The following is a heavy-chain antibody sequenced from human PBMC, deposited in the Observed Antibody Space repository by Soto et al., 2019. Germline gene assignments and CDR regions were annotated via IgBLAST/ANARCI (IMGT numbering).Heavy chain of an antibody. V-gene: IGHV1-8*01. CDR1: GYTFTSYD. D-gene: IGHD3-10*01. CDR3: ARSRAMVRGVIGSNYYFDY. Sequence: QVPLVQSGAEVKKPGASVNVSCKASGYTFTSYDINWVRQATGQGREWMGWMNPNSGNTGSAQKFQGRVTRTRNTSISTSYMELSSLRYEDTAVYYCARSRAMVRGVIGSNYYFDYWGQGTLVTVSA. CDR2: MNPNSGNT. J-gene: IGHJ4*02.